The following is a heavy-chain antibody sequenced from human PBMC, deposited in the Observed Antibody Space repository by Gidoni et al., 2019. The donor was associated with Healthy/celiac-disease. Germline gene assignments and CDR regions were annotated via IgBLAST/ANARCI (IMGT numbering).Heavy chain of an antibody. J-gene: IGHJ2*01. Sequence: QVQLVESGGGVVQPGRSLRLSCAASGFTFSSYAMHWVRQAPGKGLEWVAVISYDGSKKYYADSVKGRFTISRDNSKNTLYLQMNSLRAEDTAVYYCARVGRGDVQTWLRYFDLWGRGTLVTVSS. D-gene: IGHD3-16*01. CDR2: ISYDGSKK. CDR1: GFTFSSYA. CDR3: ARVGRGDVQTWLRYFDL. V-gene: IGHV3-30-3*01.